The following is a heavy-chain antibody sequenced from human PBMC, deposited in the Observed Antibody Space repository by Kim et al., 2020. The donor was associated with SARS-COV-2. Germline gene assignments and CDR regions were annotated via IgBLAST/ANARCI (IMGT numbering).Heavy chain of an antibody. CDR1: GFTLDDYY. V-gene: IGHV3-49*04. D-gene: IGHD3-3*01. CDR3: GRGRREGSRFVDDH. J-gene: IGHJ4*02. CDR2: IRSKRNGGTT. Sequence: GGSLRLSCTASGFTLDDYYMSWVRQAPGKGLDWVGFIRSKRNGGTTEYAASVKGRFTISRDDARNIAYLQMNSLETEDTAVYFCGRGRREGSRFVDDHWGQGTLVTVSS.